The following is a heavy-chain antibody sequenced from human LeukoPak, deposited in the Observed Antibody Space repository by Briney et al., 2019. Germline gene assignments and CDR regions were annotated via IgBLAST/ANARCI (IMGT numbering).Heavy chain of an antibody. CDR1: GFTFSSYG. J-gene: IGHJ5*02. CDR2: ISGSGGST. D-gene: IGHD6-13*01. V-gene: IGHV3-23*01. CDR3: AKYRGSSWYWFDP. Sequence: KPGGSLRLSCAASGFTFSSYGMSWVRQAPGKGLEWVSAISGSGGSTYYADSVKGRFTISRDNSKNTLYLQMNSLRAEDTAVYYCAKYRGSSWYWFDPWGQGTPVTVSS.